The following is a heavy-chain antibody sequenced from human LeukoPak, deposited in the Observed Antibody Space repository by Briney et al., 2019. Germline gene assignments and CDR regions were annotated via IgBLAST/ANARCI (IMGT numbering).Heavy chain of an antibody. D-gene: IGHD5/OR15-5a*01. J-gene: IGHJ4*02. V-gene: IGHV4-39*07. CDR1: GGSISSSSYY. Sequence: SETLSLTCTVSGGSISSSSYYWGWTRQPPGKGLEWIGEINHSGSTNYNPSLKSRVTLSVDTSKNQFSLEVTSVTAADTAVYYCARGLGYSVYDANSWGQGTLVTVSS. CDR3: ARGLGYSVYDANS. CDR2: INHSGST.